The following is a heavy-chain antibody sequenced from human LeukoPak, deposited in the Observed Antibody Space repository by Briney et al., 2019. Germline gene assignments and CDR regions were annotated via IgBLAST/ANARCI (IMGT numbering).Heavy chain of an antibody. D-gene: IGHD3-10*01. J-gene: IGHJ4*02. V-gene: IGHV3-23*01. CDR1: GFSFSTYA. CDR3: AKDYYGSGSSH. CDR2: ISGSGGST. Sequence: PGRSLRLSCAASGFSFSTYAMSCVRHAPGKGLEWVSAISGSGGSTYYADSVKGRFTISRDNSKNTLYLQMNSLRAEDTAVYYCAKDYYGSGSSHWGQGTLVTVSS.